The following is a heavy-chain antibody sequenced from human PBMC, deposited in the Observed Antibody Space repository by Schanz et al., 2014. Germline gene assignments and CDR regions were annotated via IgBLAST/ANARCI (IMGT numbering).Heavy chain of an antibody. Sequence: QVQLVQSGAEVKKPGASVKVSCKASGNTFTNSFNRYGFSWVRQAPGQGLEWMGIINPSGGSTTYAQKFQGRVTMTTDTSTSTVYMELRSLTSDDSAVYYCARDRDQWDGNYLDYWGQGTLVTVSS. CDR1: GNTFTNSFNRYG. CDR3: ARDRDQWDGNYLDY. D-gene: IGHD1-26*01. J-gene: IGHJ4*02. CDR2: INPSGGST. V-gene: IGHV1-46*01.